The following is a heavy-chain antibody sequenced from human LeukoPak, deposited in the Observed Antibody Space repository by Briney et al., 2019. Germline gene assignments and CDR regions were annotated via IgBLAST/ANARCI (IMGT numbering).Heavy chain of an antibody. V-gene: IGHV1-2*02. CDR3: ARETSRYCSSTSCSEH. CDR1: GYTFTGYY. CDR2: INPNSGGT. J-gene: IGHJ4*02. D-gene: IGHD2-2*01. Sequence: GASVKVSCKASGYTFTGYYMHWVRQAPGQGLEWMGWINPNSGGTNYAQKFQGRVTMTRDTSISTAYMELSRLRSDDTAVYYCARETSRYCSSTSCSEHWGQGTLVTVSS.